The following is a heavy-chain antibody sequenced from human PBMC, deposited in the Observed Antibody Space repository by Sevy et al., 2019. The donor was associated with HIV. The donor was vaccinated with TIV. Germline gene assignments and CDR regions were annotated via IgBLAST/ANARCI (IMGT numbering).Heavy chain of an antibody. J-gene: IGHJ4*02. CDR3: ARDEDYGGNSGPYYFDY. D-gene: IGHD4-17*01. Sequence: ASVKVSCKASGYTFTSYGISWVRQAPGQGLEWMGWISAYNGNTNYAQKLQDRVTMTTDTSTSTAYMELRSLRSDDTAVYYCARDEDYGGNSGPYYFDYWGQGTLVTVSS. CDR2: ISAYNGNT. CDR1: GYTFTSYG. V-gene: IGHV1-18*01.